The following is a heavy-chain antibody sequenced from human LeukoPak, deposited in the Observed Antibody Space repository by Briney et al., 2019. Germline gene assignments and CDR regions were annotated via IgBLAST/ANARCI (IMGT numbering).Heavy chain of an antibody. CDR2: INAGNGNT. J-gene: IGHJ4*02. CDR3: ARESDYYDSSGYYDY. Sequence: ASVTVSFTASVYTLTNYAMHWVRQAPGQRLAWMGWINAGNGNTKYSQEFQGRVTITRDTSASTAYMELSRLRSDDTAVYYCARESDYYDSSGYYDYWGQGTLVTVSS. D-gene: IGHD3-22*01. V-gene: IGHV1-3*01. CDR1: VYTLTNYA.